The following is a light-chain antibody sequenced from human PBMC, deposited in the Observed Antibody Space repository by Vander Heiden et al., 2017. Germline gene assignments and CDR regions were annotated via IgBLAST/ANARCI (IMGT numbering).Light chain of an antibody. Sequence: DIQMTQSPSSLSASVGDRVTITCRASQSISSYLTWYQQKPGKAPKLLIYAASSLQSGVPSRFSGSGSGTDFTLTIRRLQPEDFATYYCQQSYSTPWTFGQGTKVDIK. CDR1: QSISSY. V-gene: IGKV1-39*01. CDR3: QQSYSTPWT. J-gene: IGKJ1*01. CDR2: AAS.